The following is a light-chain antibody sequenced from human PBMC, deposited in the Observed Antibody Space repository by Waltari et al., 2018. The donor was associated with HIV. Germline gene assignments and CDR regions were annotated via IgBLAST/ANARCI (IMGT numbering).Light chain of an antibody. Sequence: QSVLTQPPSVSGAPGQRVTISCTGSSSNIGAAYDVPWYQQLPGTAPKRLIYGNSNRPSGVPDRFSGSKSGTSASLAITGLQAEDEADYYCQSYDSSLSGWVFGGGTKLTVL. CDR3: QSYDSSLSGWV. CDR2: GNS. J-gene: IGLJ3*02. CDR1: SSNIGAAYD. V-gene: IGLV1-40*01.